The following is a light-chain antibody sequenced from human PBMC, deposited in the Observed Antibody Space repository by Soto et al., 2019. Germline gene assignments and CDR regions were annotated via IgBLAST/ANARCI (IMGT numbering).Light chain of an antibody. J-gene: IGKJ4*01. V-gene: IGKV1-39*01. CDR3: QQSYSVPLT. CDR2: GAS. CDR1: QSISND. Sequence: DIQMTQSPSSLSASVGDRVTITCRASQSISNDLNWYQQKPGIAPKLLIFGASSLHSGVPSRFSGSGSGTNFTLTISSLQPEDFATYYCQQSYSVPLTFGGGTKVDIK.